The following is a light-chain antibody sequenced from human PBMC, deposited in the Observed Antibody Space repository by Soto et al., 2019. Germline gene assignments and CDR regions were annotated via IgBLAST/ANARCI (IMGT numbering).Light chain of an antibody. Sequence: QSALTQPASVSGSPGQSVTISCTGTSSDVGGYNYVSWYQQHPGKAPKLMIYEVSNRPSGVANRFSGSKSGNTASLTISGLQAEDEADYYYSSYKSSRTLAFGGGTKLTVL. V-gene: IGLV2-14*01. CDR3: SSYKSSRTLA. J-gene: IGLJ2*01. CDR1: SSDVGGYNY. CDR2: EVS.